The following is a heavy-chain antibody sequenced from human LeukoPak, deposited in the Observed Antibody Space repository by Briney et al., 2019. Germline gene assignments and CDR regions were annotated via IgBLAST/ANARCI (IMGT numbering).Heavy chain of an antibody. Sequence: PGGSLRLSCAASGFTFSSYAMNWVRQAPGKGQEWVSTISGSGGSTYYADSVKGRFTISRDNSKNTLYVQMNSLRAEDTAIYYCAKGSPGFYYYMDVWGRGTTVTVSS. V-gene: IGHV3-23*01. CDR3: AKGSPGFYYYMDV. J-gene: IGHJ6*03. CDR1: GFTFSSYA. D-gene: IGHD5-12*01. CDR2: ISGSGGST.